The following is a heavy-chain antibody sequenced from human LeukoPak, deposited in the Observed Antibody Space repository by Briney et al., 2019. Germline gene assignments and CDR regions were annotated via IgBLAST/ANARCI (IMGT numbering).Heavy chain of an antibody. D-gene: IGHD6-13*01. V-gene: IGHV4-4*07. CDR3: ARGRGSSSWYWFDP. J-gene: IGHJ5*02. Sequence: PSETLSLTCSVSGDSINSYYWSWIRQPAGKGLEWIGRIYTSGSTNYNPSLKSRVTMSVDTSKNQFSLKLSSVTAADTAVYYCARGRGSSSWYWFDPWGQGTLVTVSS. CDR1: GDSINSYY. CDR2: IYTSGST.